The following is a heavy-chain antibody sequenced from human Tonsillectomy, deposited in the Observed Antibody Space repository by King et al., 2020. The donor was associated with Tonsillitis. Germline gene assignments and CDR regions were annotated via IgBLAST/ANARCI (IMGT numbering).Heavy chain of an antibody. Sequence: VQLVQSGAEVKKPVSSVKVSCKASGGTFSHGLNWVRQAPGQGLEWMGGSIPIFGTVKIAQKFQGRVTITADEPTSTAYMELSSLRSDDTAVYFCARGIGTTGTTGAFAIWGQGTVVIVSS. CDR1: GGTFSHG. V-gene: IGHV1-69*01. CDR3: ARGIGTTGTTGAFAI. CDR2: SIPIFGTV. D-gene: IGHD1-1*01. J-gene: IGHJ3*02.